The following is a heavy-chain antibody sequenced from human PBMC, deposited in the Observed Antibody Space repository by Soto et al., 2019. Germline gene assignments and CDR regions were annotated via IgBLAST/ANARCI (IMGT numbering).Heavy chain of an antibody. Sequence: QPGGSLRLSCVASEVTFASYDMDWVRQAPGKGLEWVSLITSGGGGVNYADSMKGRFTISRDNSKNTLYLQMNRLRAEDTAIYHSVKEGRDWNSRGYFDLWGRGTMVTVSS. V-gene: IGHV3-23*01. CDR2: ITSGGGGV. J-gene: IGHJ3*01. D-gene: IGHD1-1*01. CDR3: VKEGRDWNSRGYFDL. CDR1: EVTFASYD.